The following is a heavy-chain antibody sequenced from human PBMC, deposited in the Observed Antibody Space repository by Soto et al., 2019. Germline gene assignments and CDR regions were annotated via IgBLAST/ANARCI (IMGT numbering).Heavy chain of an antibody. V-gene: IGHV3-23*01. D-gene: IGHD3-22*01. Sequence: GGSLRLSCAASGFTFSSYAMSWVRQAPGKGLEWVSAISGSGVSTYYADSVKGRFTISRDNSKNTLYLQMNSLRAEDTAVYYCAKSPGMYYYDSSGYSHYDSWGQGTLVTVSS. CDR3: AKSPGMYYYDSSGYSHYDS. CDR2: ISGSGVST. J-gene: IGHJ4*02. CDR1: GFTFSSYA.